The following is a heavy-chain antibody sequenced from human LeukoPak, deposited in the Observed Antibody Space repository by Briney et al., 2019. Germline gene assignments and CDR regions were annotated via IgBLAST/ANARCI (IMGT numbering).Heavy chain of an antibody. V-gene: IGHV4-34*01. Sequence: SETLSLSCAVSGGSFSGFFWRWIRQPPGKGLEWIGDVGHSGSADYNPSLKSRVTISADPSKSQFSLKLTSVTAADTAVYYCATRGDYSDTSGNSYDALDIWGQGTMVTVSS. CDR3: ATRGDYSDTSGNSYDALDI. J-gene: IGHJ3*02. D-gene: IGHD3-22*01. CDR1: GGSFSGFF. CDR2: VGHSGSA.